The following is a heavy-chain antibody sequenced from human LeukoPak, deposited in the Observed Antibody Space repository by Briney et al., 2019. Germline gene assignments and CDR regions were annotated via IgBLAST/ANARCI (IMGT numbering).Heavy chain of an antibody. CDR3: ARGTPSSSGWLYYGMDV. Sequence: GGSLRLPCAASGFTISSYAMHWVRQAPGKGLEWVAVISYDGSNKYYADSVKGRFTISRDNSKNTLYLQMNSLRAEDTAVYYCARGTPSSSGWLYYGMDVWGQGTTVTVSS. CDR1: GFTISSYA. CDR2: ISYDGSNK. V-gene: IGHV3-30-3*01. D-gene: IGHD6-19*01. J-gene: IGHJ6*02.